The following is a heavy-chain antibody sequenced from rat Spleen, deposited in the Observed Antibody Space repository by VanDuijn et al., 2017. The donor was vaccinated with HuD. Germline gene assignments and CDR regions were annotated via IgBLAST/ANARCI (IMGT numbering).Heavy chain of an antibody. CDR3: AREDYYYDGTYYPYWYFDF. J-gene: IGHJ1*01. D-gene: IGHD1-12*02. Sequence: EVQLQESGPGLVKPSQSLSLTCSVTGYSITSSYRWNWIRKFPGNKLEWLGYINNAGRTNYNPSLKSRISITRDTSTNQFFLQVNSVTTEDTATYYCAREDYYYDGTYYPYWYFDFWGPGTMVTVSS. CDR2: INNAGRT. V-gene: IGHV3-3*01. CDR1: GYSITSSYR.